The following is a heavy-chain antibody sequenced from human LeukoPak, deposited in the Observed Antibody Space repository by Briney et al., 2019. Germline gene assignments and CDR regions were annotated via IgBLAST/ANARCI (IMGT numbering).Heavy chain of an antibody. V-gene: IGHV4-4*09. Sequence: PSETLSLTCTVSGGSISGYYWSWIRQPPGKGLEWIGYIYTSGSTNYNPSLKSRVTISVDTSKYQFSLRLSSVTAADTAMYFCARAYSRSYSHFDDWGQGTLVTVSS. CDR3: ARAYSRSYSHFDD. CDR2: IYTSGST. D-gene: IGHD1-26*01. CDR1: GGSISGYY. J-gene: IGHJ4*02.